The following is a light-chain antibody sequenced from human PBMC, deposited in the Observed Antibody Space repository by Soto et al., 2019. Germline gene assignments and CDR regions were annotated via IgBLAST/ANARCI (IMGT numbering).Light chain of an antibody. CDR3: QQSYSTPYT. J-gene: IGKJ2*01. CDR1: QSISGY. V-gene: IGKV1-39*01. CDR2: AAS. Sequence: DIQMTQSPSSLSASVRDRVTITCRASQSISGYLNWYQQKPGKAPKLLIYAASSLQSGVPSRFSGSGSGTDFTLTISSLQPEDFATYFCQQSYSTPYTFGQGTKLEIK.